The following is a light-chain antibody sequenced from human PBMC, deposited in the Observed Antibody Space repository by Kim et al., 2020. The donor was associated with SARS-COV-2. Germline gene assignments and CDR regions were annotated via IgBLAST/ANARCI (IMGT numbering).Light chain of an antibody. V-gene: IGKV3-15*01. CDR2: RAS. CDR1: QTVDRN. Sequence: PGERVTLSCRASQTVDRNLAWYQQKGGQPPRLLIYRASTRATDIPDRFSGSGSGTEFTLTIHGLRSEDSGNYYCQQFSKWPLTFGGGTKVDIK. CDR3: QQFSKWPLT. J-gene: IGKJ4*01.